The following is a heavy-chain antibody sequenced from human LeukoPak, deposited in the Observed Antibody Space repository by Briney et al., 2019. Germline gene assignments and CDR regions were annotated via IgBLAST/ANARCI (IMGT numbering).Heavy chain of an antibody. V-gene: IGHV4-34*01. J-gene: IGHJ4*02. CDR2: INHSGST. D-gene: IGHD3-10*01. CDR1: GGSFSGYY. Sequence: PSETLSLTCAVYGGSFSGYYWSWIRQPPGKGLEWIGEINHSGSTNYNPSLKSRVTISVDTSKNQFSLKLSSVTAADTAVHYCARVGRGGYWGQGTLVTVSS. CDR3: ARVGRGGY.